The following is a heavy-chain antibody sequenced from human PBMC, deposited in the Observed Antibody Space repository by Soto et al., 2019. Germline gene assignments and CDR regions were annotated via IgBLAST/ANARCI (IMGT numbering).Heavy chain of an antibody. V-gene: IGHV3-49*03. J-gene: IGHJ5*02. Sequence: GGSLRLSCTASGFTFGDYAMSWFRQAPGKGLEWVGFIRSKAYGGTTEYAASVKGRFTISRDDSKSIAYLQMNSLKTEDTAVYYCTRVWSGYEKAVWFDPWGQGTLVTVSS. D-gene: IGHD5-12*01. CDR1: GFTFGDYA. CDR3: TRVWSGYEKAVWFDP. CDR2: IRSKAYGGTT.